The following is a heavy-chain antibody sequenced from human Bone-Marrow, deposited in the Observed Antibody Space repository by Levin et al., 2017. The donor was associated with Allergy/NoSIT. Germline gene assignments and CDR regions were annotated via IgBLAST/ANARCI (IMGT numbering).Heavy chain of an antibody. CDR1: GVSSSRYY. CDR2: VFETGAT. J-gene: IGHJ4*02. D-gene: IGHD5-18*01. Sequence: SCSVSGVSSSRYYWTWFRQPPGKGLEWIGYVFETGATYYSPSFKSRVTISIDTSNMEFSLNLRSVTAADTAVYYCARAQSGYNYGPFDSWSQGTLVTVSS. CDR3: ARAQSGYNYGPFDS. V-gene: IGHV4-59*01.